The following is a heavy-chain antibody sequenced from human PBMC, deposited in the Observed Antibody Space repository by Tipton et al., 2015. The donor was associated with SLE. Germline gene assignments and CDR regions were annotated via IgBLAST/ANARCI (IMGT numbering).Heavy chain of an antibody. Sequence: LRLSCTVSGGSISSSSYYWGWIRQPPGKGLEWIGYIYYSGSTYCNPSLKSRVTISVDTSKNQFSLKLSSVTAADTAVYYCARDPGYCSGGSCHLFDYWGQGTLVTVSS. V-gene: IGHV4-30-4*08. D-gene: IGHD2-15*01. J-gene: IGHJ4*02. CDR2: IYYSGST. CDR3: ARDPGYCSGGSCHLFDY. CDR1: GGSISSSSYY.